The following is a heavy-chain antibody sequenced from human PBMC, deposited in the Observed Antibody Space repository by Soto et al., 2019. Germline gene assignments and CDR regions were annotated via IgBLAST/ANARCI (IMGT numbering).Heavy chain of an antibody. V-gene: IGHV1-8*01. CDR3: ARDRGPSSGYYPYWFDP. CDR1: GYTFTSYD. J-gene: IGHJ5*02. D-gene: IGHD3-22*01. CDR2: MNPNSGNT. Sequence: ASVKVSCKASGYTFTSYDINWVRQATGQGLEWMGWMNPNSGNTGYAQKFQGRVTITADESTSTAYMELSSLRSEDTAVYYCARDRGPSSGYYPYWFDPWGQGTLVTVS.